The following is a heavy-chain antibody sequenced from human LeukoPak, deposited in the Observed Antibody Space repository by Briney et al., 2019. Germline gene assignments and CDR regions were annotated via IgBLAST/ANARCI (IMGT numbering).Heavy chain of an antibody. CDR3: ARDMEMATISGFDY. V-gene: IGHV3-74*03. Sequence: GGSLRLSCAASGFTFNTYWMHWVRQAPGKGLVWVSRMNGDGSSTTYADSVKGRFTISRDNAKNTLYLQMNSLRAEDTAVYYCARDMEMATISGFDYWGQGTLVTVSS. CDR1: GFTFNTYW. CDR2: MNGDGSST. J-gene: IGHJ4*02. D-gene: IGHD5-24*01.